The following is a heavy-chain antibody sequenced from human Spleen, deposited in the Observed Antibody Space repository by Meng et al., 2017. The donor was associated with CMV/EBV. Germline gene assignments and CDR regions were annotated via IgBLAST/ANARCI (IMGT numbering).Heavy chain of an antibody. Sequence: SETLSLTCTVSGGSIRSGGYYWAWIRQPPGKGLEWIATIYYTGTTYYNPSLKSRVTILLDTSKNHFSLKLSSVTAADTAVYYCARTYIVLVPATIPYGFDYWGQGSMVTVSS. V-gene: IGHV4-39*07. D-gene: IGHD2-2*01. J-gene: IGHJ4*02. CDR1: GGSIRSGGYY. CDR3: ARTYIVLVPATIPYGFDY. CDR2: IYYTGTT.